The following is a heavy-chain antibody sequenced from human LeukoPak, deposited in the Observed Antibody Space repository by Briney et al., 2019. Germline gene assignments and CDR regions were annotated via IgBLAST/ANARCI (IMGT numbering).Heavy chain of an antibody. CDR2: INHSGST. J-gene: IGHJ4*02. V-gene: IGHV4-34*01. Sequence: SETLSLTCAVYGGSFSGYYWSWIRQPPGKGLEWIGEINHSGSTNYNPSLKSRVTISIDKSKNQFSLKLSSVTAADTAVYYCARVTGYMIEDYFDYWGQGTLVTVSS. CDR1: GGSFSGYY. CDR3: ARVTGYMIEDYFDY. D-gene: IGHD3-22*01.